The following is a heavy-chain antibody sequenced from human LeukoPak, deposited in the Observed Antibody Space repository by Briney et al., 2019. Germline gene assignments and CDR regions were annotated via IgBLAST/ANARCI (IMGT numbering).Heavy chain of an antibody. Sequence: HPGGSLRLSCAASGFTFSSYWMSWVRQPPGKGLEWVANIKQDGSEKYYVDSVKGRFTISRNNTKNSLYLQMNSLRAENTAVYYCARLSAYYDFWSGFNYNHYYYGMDVWGQGTTVTVSS. V-gene: IGHV3-7*01. CDR2: IKQDGSEK. CDR3: ARLSAYYDFWSGFNYNHYYYGMDV. D-gene: IGHD3-3*01. J-gene: IGHJ6*02. CDR1: GFTFSSYW.